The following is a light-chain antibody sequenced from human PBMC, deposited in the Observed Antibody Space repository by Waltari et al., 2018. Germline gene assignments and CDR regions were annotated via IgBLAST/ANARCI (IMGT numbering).Light chain of an antibody. CDR3: SSYTSIIPPFL. CDR2: DVS. V-gene: IGLV2-14*01. CDR1: SSDLGGYSF. J-gene: IGLJ1*01. Sequence: QSALTQPASVSGSPGQAITTPCTRSSSDLGGYSFVSWYQQHQGKAPKLMIYDVSHRPSGVSNRFSGSKSGNTASLTISGLQPEDEADYYCSSYTSIIPPFLFGTGTKVTVL.